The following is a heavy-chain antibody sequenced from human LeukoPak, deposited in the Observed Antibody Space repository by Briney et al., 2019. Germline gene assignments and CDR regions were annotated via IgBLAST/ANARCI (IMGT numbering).Heavy chain of an antibody. V-gene: IGHV4-59*01. D-gene: IGHD1-14*01. CDR3: ARGLNNRKSGRRFDVFEI. CDR2: IYYSGST. Sequence: PSETLSLTCTVSGGSISSYYWSWIRQPPGKGLEWIGYIYYSGSTNYNPSLKSRVTMSVDTSKNQFSLRLRSVTAADTAVYYCARGLNNRKSGRRFDVFEIWGQGTMVAVSS. J-gene: IGHJ3*02. CDR1: GGSISSYY.